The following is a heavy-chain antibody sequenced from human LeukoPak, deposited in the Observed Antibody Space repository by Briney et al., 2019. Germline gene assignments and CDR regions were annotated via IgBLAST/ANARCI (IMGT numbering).Heavy chain of an antibody. V-gene: IGHV3-66*01. D-gene: IGHD2-21*02. Sequence: PGGSLRLSCAASGFTVSSTFMSWVRQAPGKGLEWVSVIYGGGNTYYADSVKGRFTISRDNSKNTLYLQMNSLRAEDTAVYYCARGDSVVTAAYWGQRTLVTVSP. CDR2: IYGGGNT. J-gene: IGHJ4*02. CDR1: GFTVSSTF. CDR3: ARGDSVVTAAY.